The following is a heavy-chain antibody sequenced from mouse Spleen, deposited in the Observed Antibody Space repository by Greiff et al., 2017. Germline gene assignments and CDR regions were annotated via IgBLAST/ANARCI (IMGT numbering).Heavy chain of an antibody. D-gene: IGHD3-2*02. V-gene: IGHV1-80*01. CDR2: IYPGDGDT. CDR1: GYAFSSYW. J-gene: IGHJ2*01. CDR3: ARSGLYGSLDY. Sequence: VQLQESGAELVKPGASVKISCKASGYAFSSYWMNWVKQRPGKGLEWIGQIYPGDGDTNYNGKFKGKATLTADKSSSTAYMQLSSLTSEDSAVYFCARSGLYGSLDYWGQGTTLTVSS.